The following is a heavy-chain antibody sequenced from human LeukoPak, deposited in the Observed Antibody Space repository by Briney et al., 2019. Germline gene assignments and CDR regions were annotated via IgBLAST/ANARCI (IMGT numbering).Heavy chain of an antibody. CDR3: ARQVGPDY. CDR1: GFTFRNYA. CDR2: ISGSGANR. Sequence: PGGSLRLSCAASGFTFRNYAMASFRQAPGKGLEWVSAISGSGANRYFADSVKGRFTISRDNSRNALYLQMNSLRAADTAVYFCARQVGPDYWGQGTLVTVYS. J-gene: IGHJ4*02. V-gene: IGHV3-23*01.